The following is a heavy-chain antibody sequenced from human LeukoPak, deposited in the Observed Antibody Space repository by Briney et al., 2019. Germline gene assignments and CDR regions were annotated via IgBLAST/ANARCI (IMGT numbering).Heavy chain of an antibody. CDR1: GGSITSGGYS. Sequence: SETLSLTCAVSGGSITSGGYSWSCIRQPPGKGLEWIGYIYHSGSTYYNPSLKSRVTISVDRSKNQFSLKLSSVTAADTAVYYCARVPHRGFFDYWAHGTLVTVSS. CDR3: ARVPHRGFFDY. D-gene: IGHD5-12*01. V-gene: IGHV4-30-2*01. J-gene: IGHJ4*01. CDR2: IYHSGST.